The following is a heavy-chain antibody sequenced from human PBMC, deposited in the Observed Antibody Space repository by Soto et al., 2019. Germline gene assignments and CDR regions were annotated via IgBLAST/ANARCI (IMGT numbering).Heavy chain of an antibody. CDR3: ARDRMVRGRGVLGLG. CDR1: GGSISSGGYY. V-gene: IGHV4-31*03. J-gene: IGHJ4*02. D-gene: IGHD3-10*01. CDR2: IYYSGST. Sequence: QVQLQESRPGLVKPSQTLSLTCTVSGGSISSGGYYWSWIRQHPGKGLEWIGYIYYSGSTYCNPSLRRGMTLSVDTSKYMFSLKLSSVTAAGTAVYYCARDRMVRGRGVLGLGWGQGTLVTVSS.